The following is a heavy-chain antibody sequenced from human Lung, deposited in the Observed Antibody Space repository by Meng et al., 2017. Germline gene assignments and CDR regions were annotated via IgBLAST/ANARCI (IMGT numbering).Heavy chain of an antibody. CDR1: GGYCSDYY. Sequence: VSLQQWGAGLLRPSNPLSITCVVCGGYCSDYYCSCIRQPPGKGLEWIGEINHSGRTNYTPYLEGRATISVDTSQNNISLKPRSVTAATSAVYSWERGPTKMAHDFDYWGQGTLVTVSS. D-gene: IGHD5-24*01. CDR3: ERGPTKMAHDFDY. J-gene: IGHJ4*02. V-gene: IGHV4-34*01. CDR2: INHSGRT.